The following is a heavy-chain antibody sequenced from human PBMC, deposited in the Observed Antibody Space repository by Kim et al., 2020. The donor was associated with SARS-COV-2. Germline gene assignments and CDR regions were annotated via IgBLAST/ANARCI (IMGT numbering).Heavy chain of an antibody. Sequence: GGSLRLSCAASGFTFSDYYMSWIRQAPGKGLEWVSYISSSGSTIYYADSVKGRFTISRDNSKNSLYLQMNSLRAEDTAVYYCARALLWFGDYYGMDVWGQGTTVTVSS. V-gene: IGHV3-11*01. CDR3: ARALLWFGDYYGMDV. CDR2: ISSSGSTI. J-gene: IGHJ6*02. D-gene: IGHD3-10*01. CDR1: GFTFSDYY.